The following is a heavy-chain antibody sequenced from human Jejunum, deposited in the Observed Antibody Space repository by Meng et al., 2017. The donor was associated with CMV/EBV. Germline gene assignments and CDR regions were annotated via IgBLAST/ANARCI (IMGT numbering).Heavy chain of an antibody. V-gene: IGHV3-13*01. D-gene: IGHD3-16*01. CDR2: IGTVGDT. Sequence: SCAAPGFTFSTYDMHWVRQATGKGLEWVSGIGTVGDTYYPDSVKGRFTISREHAKNSLYLQMNSLRAGDTAVYYCARDGGLGAFDIWGQGTMVTVSS. CDR1: GFTFSTYD. J-gene: IGHJ3*02. CDR3: ARDGGLGAFDI.